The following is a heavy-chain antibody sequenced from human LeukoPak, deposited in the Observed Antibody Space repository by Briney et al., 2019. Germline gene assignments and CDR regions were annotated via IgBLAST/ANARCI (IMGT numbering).Heavy chain of an antibody. CDR2: INPDSAVT. CDR1: GYSFTGYY. D-gene: IGHD1-26*01. J-gene: IGHJ4*02. Sequence: ASVKVSCKASGYSFTGYYLHWVRQAPGQGPEWMGRINPDSAVTDYAQKFQGRVTMTRDTSISTAYMELDRLRSDDTAVYYCARDPEWEPPFDHWGQGTPVTVSS. CDR3: ARDPEWEPPFDH. V-gene: IGHV1-2*06.